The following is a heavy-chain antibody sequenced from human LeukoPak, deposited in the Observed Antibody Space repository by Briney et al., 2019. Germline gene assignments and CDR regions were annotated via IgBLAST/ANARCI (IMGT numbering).Heavy chain of an antibody. CDR1: GYTFTGYY. CDR2: INPETGGT. Sequence: ASVKVFSTASGYTFTGYYIHWVRQAPGQGLEWMGRINPETGGTDYAQKFQGRITMTRDTSITTAYMELSRLTSDDTAMYYCAKVPPSITAAGNWLDPWGQGALVTVSS. D-gene: IGHD6-13*01. CDR3: AKVPPSITAAGNWLDP. V-gene: IGHV1-2*06. J-gene: IGHJ5*02.